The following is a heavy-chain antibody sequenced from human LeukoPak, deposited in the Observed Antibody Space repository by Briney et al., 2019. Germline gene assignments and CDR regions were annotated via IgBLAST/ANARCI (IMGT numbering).Heavy chain of an antibody. Sequence: GGSLRLSCAASGFTFSSYAMSGVRQAPGKGLEWVSANSGSGGSTYYADPVKGRFTISRDNSKNKLYRQMNSLTADDTAVYYCAKAPLGGCTGVICYYFDYWGQGTLVTVSS. D-gene: IGHD2-15*01. V-gene: IGHV3-23*01. CDR3: AKAPLGGCTGVICYYFDY. CDR1: GFTFSSYA. J-gene: IGHJ4*02. CDR2: NSGSGGST.